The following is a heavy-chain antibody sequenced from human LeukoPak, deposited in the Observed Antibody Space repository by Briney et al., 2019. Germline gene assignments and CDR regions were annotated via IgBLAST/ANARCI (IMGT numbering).Heavy chain of an antibody. V-gene: IGHV4-39*01. CDR3: ARQFITGTGRGYFDS. CDR2: IYYSGRT. CDR1: GGSLTSSNQY. D-gene: IGHD1-20*01. Sequence: SETLSLTCSVVGGSLTSSNQYWGWVRQPPGKGLEWIGSIYYSGRTYYNPSLKSRATISVDTSKNQFSLKLSSVTAADTSVYYCARQFITGTGRGYFDSWGQGSLVTVSS. J-gene: IGHJ4*02.